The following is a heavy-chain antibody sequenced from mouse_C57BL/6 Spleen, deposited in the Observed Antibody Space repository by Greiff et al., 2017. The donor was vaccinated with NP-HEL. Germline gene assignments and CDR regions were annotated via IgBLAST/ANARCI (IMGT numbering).Heavy chain of an antibody. D-gene: IGHD2-1*01. CDR2: IYPGSGNT. CDR1: GYTFTDYY. V-gene: IGHV1-76*01. J-gene: IGHJ4*01. Sequence: VQLQQSGAELVRPGASVKLSCKASGYTFTDYYINWVKQRPGQGLEWIARIYPGSGNTYYNEKFKGKATLTAEKSSSTAYMQLSSLTSEDSAVYFCARRKVYYGNYGYAMDYWGQGTSVTVSS. CDR3: ARRKVYYGNYGYAMDY.